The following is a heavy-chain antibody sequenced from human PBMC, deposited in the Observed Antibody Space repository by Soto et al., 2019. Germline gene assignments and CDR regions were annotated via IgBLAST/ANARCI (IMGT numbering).Heavy chain of an antibody. CDR1: GGTFSSYT. CDR3: ARSLRIAVAGNAFDI. CDR2: IIPILGIA. V-gene: IGHV1-69*02. Sequence: SVKVSCKASGGTFSSYTISWVRQAPGQGLEWMGRIIPILGIANYAQKFQGRVTITADKSTSTAYMELSSLRSEDTAVYYCARSLRIAVAGNAFDIWGQGTMVTVSS. J-gene: IGHJ3*02. D-gene: IGHD6-19*01.